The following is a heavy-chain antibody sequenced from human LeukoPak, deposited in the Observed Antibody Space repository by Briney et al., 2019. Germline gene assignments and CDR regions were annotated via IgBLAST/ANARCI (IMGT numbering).Heavy chain of an antibody. CDR1: GFTFSSYA. Sequence: GGSLRLSCAASGFTFSSYAMNWVRQAPGKGLEWVSSISSSSSYINYADSVKGRFTISRDNAKNSLYLQMNSLRAEDTAVYYCARVRIAARPPDFDYWGQGTLVTVSS. V-gene: IGHV3-21*01. D-gene: IGHD6-6*01. CDR2: ISSSSSYI. CDR3: ARVRIAARPPDFDY. J-gene: IGHJ4*02.